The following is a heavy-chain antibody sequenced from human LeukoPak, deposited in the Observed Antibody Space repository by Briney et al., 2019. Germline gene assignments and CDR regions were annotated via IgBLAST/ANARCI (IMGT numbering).Heavy chain of an antibody. CDR2: IIPIFGTA. CDR3: ARYYSGWYYFDY. CDR1: GYTFTSYG. Sequence: GASVKVSCKASGYTFTSYGISWVRQAPGQGLEWMGGIIPIFGTANYAQKFQGRVTITADESTSTAYMGLSSLRSEDTAVYYCARYYSGWYYFDYWGQGTLVTVSS. V-gene: IGHV1-69*13. D-gene: IGHD6-19*01. J-gene: IGHJ4*02.